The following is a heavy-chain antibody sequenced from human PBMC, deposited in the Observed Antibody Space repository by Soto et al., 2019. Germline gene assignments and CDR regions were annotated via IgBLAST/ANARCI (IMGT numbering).Heavy chain of an antibody. Sequence: QVQLVQSGAEVKKPGSSMKVSCKASGGTFNSYDINWVRQAPGQGLELMGGIIPIVETPKYAQKFQGRVTITADESTNTVYMELSSLRSEDTAMYYFARLSRPNYYDTSGFFKDNWFDPWGQGTLVTVSS. J-gene: IGHJ5*02. CDR2: IIPIVETP. V-gene: IGHV1-69*01. CDR1: GGTFNSYD. D-gene: IGHD3-22*01. CDR3: ARLSRPNYYDTSGFFKDNWFDP.